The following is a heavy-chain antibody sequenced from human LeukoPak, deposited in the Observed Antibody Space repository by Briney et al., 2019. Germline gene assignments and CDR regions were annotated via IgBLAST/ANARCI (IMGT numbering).Heavy chain of an antibody. CDR3: ARLFSWDYYYYYYMDV. CDR1: GFTFSSYE. V-gene: IGHV3-48*03. J-gene: IGHJ6*03. D-gene: IGHD6-13*01. CDR2: ISSSGSTI. Sequence: GGSLRLSCAASGFTFSSYEMNWVRQAPGKGLEWVSYISSSGSTIYYADSVKGRFTISRDNAKNSLYLQMNSLRAEDTALYYCARLFSWDYYYYYYMDVWGKGTTVTVSS.